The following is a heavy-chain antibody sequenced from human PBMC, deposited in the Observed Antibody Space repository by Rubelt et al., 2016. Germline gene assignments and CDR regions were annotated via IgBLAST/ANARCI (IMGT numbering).Heavy chain of an antibody. V-gene: IGHV4-59*01. Sequence: QVQLQESGPGLVKPSETLSLTCTVSGGSMSTYYWSWIRQPPGKGLEWIGYMYYSGSTNYNPSLKSRVTSSMDTSKNQCCLKLISVTAADTAVYYCATSGGNGGDFDYWGQGTLVTVSS. J-gene: IGHJ4*02. D-gene: IGHD4-23*01. CDR1: GGSMSTYY. CDR2: MYYSGST. CDR3: ATSGGNGGDFDY.